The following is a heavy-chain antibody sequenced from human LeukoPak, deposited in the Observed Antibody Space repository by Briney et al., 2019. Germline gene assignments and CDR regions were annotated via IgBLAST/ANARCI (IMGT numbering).Heavy chain of an antibody. D-gene: IGHD3-10*01. CDR1: GGSIRSSSYY. J-gene: IGHJ6*03. CDR2: IYYSGST. V-gene: IGHV4-39*01. Sequence: KASETLSLTCTVSGGSIRSSSYYWGWIRQPPGKGLEWIGSIYYSGSTYYNPSLKSRVTISVDTSKNQFSLKLSSVTAADTAVYYCARHSGVRGHYYYYYMDVWGKGTTVTISS. CDR3: ARHSGVRGHYYYYYMDV.